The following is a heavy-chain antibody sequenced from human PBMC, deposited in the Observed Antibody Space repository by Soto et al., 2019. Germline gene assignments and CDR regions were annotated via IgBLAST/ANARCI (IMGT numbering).Heavy chain of an antibody. J-gene: IGHJ6*02. D-gene: IGHD3-22*01. Sequence: PSETLSLTCAVYGGSFSGYYWSWIRQPPGKGLEWIGEINHSGSTNYNPSLKSRVTISVDTSKNQFSLKLSSVTAADTAVYCCARGRYDSSGYYSEGMDVWGQGTTVTVSS. V-gene: IGHV4-34*01. CDR2: INHSGST. CDR1: GGSFSGYY. CDR3: ARGRYDSSGYYSEGMDV.